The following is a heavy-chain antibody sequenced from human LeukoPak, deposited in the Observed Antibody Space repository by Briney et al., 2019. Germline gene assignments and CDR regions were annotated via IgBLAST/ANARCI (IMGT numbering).Heavy chain of an antibody. J-gene: IGHJ4*02. CDR3: ASYNYDSSGYFRYFDY. V-gene: IGHV4-31*03. Sequence: SETLSLTCTVSGGSINSGGYYWSWVRQHPGTGLEWIAYIYYSGSTYYNPSLKSRVTISVDTSKNQFSLKLSSVTAADTAVYYCASYNYDSSGYFRYFDYWGQGTLVTVSS. CDR1: GGSINSGGYY. CDR2: IYYSGST. D-gene: IGHD3-22*01.